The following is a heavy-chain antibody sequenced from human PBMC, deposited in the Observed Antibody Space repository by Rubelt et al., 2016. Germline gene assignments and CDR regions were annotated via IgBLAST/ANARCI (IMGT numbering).Heavy chain of an antibody. J-gene: IGHJ6*02. Sequence: QVQLQQWGAGLLKPSETLSLTCAVYGGSFSGYYWSWIRQPPGKGLEWIGEINHSGSTNYNPFLKSCVPIAVDPSKYQFSLKLSAVTAADTAVYYCARVLRYFDWLPYHYYGLDGWGQGTTVTVSS. V-gene: IGHV4-34*01. CDR3: ARVLRYFDWLPYHYYGLDG. CDR1: GGSFSGYY. D-gene: IGHD3-9*01. CDR2: INHSGST.